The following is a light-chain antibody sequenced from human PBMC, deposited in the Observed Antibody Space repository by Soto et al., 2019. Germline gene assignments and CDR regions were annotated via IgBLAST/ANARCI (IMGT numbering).Light chain of an antibody. CDR3: QQHNSYLWT. V-gene: IGKV1-5*03. J-gene: IGKJ1*01. CDR2: EAS. Sequence: QMTQSPSTLSASIGDTITINCRASESVGRWVAWYQQKAGKAPKLLIYEASILNNGVPSRFSGSGYGSEFTLTITGLQADDFATYHCQQHNSYLWTFGQGTKVDVK. CDR1: ESVGRW.